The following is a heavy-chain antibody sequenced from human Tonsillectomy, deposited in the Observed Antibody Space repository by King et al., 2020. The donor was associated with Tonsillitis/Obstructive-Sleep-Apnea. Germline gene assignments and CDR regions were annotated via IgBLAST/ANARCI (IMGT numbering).Heavy chain of an antibody. D-gene: IGHD2-21*01. Sequence: VQLVESGGGVVRPGGSLRLSCAASGFTFDDFGMSWVRQAPGKGLEWVSSINWNSDTTIYADSVKGRFTISRDNAKNSLFLQMNSLRAEDTAFYYCAKVAGGAHWYFDLWGRGTLVTVSS. V-gene: IGHV3-20*04. CDR2: INWNSDTT. J-gene: IGHJ2*01. CDR1: GFTFDDFG. CDR3: AKVAGGAHWYFDL.